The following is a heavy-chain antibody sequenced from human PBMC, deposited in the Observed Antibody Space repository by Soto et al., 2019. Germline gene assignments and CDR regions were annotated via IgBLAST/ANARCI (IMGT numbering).Heavy chain of an antibody. CDR3: ARESYYYGSGPLDP. V-gene: IGHV1-2*02. CDR1: GYAFRDHY. D-gene: IGHD3-10*01. J-gene: IGHJ5*02. CDR2: INPNSGGT. Sequence: GASVKVSCRASGYAFRDHYIHWVRQAPGRGLEWMGWINPNSGGTKYSQKFQGRVTMTRDTSISTAYMELSRLRSDDTAVYYCARESYYYGSGPLDPWGQGTLVTVSS.